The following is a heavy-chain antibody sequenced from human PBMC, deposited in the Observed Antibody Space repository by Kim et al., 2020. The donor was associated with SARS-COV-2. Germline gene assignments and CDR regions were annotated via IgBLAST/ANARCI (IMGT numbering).Heavy chain of an antibody. CDR1: GFTFSNYA. J-gene: IGHJ5*02. Sequence: GGSLRLSCAASGFTFSNYAMLWVRQAPGKGPEWVAVISFDGSGKYYVDSVKGRFTISRDNSKNTLYLQMNSLRDEDTAVYYCARAGVPAATYWFDPWGQGTLVTVSS. CDR3: ARAGVPAATYWFDP. CDR2: ISFDGSGK. D-gene: IGHD2-2*01. V-gene: IGHV3-30*04.